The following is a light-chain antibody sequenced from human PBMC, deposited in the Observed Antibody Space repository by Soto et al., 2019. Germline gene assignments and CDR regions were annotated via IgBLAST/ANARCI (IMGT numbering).Light chain of an antibody. CDR1: QDISNY. CDR3: QQRSNWLT. V-gene: IGKV1-33*01. Sequence: DIQMTQSPSSLSASVGDRVTITCQASQDISNYLNWYQQKPGKAPKLLIYDASTLQSGVPSRFSGSGSGTDFTLTISSLEPEDFAVYYCQQRSNWLTFGGGTKVDIK. J-gene: IGKJ4*01. CDR2: DAS.